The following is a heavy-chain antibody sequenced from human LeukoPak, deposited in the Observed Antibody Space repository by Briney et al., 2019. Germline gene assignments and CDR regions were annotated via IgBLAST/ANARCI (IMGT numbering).Heavy chain of an antibody. J-gene: IGHJ4*02. CDR3: ARRVHSGSLYYFDY. Sequence: ASVKVSCKASGGTFSSYDINWVRQATGQGLEWMGWMNPNSGNTGYAQKFQGRVTMTRNTSISTAYMALSSLRSEDTAVYYCARRVHSGSLYYFDYWGQGTLVTVSS. CDR1: GGTFSSYD. V-gene: IGHV1-8*01. CDR2: MNPNSGNT. D-gene: IGHD1-26*01.